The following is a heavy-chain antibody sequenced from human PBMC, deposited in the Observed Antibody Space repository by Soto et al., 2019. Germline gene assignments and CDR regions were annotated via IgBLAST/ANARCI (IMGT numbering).Heavy chain of an antibody. CDR2: INHSGGST. J-gene: IGHJ3*02. D-gene: IGHD6-13*01. Sequence: QVQLVQSGAEVKKPGASVKVSCKASGYTFTSYYMHWVRQAPGQGLEWMGIINHSGGSTSYAQKFQGRVTMTRVTSTSTVYMELSSLRSEDTAVYYCASSSPGSRTLMDIWGQGTMVTVSS. CDR3: ASSSPGSRTLMDI. CDR1: GYTFTSYY. V-gene: IGHV1-46*03.